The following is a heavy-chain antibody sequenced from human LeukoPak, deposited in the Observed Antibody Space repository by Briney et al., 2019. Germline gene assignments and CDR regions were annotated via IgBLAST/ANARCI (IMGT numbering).Heavy chain of an antibody. CDR1: GGTFSSYT. V-gene: IGHV1-69*02. D-gene: IGHD6-13*01. Sequence: SVKVSCKASGGTFSSYTISWLRQAPGQGLEWMGRIIPILGIANYAQKFQGRVTITADKSTSTAYMELSSLRSEDTAVYYCAREIAAAGIQGSQTWGQGTLVTVSS. J-gene: IGHJ5*02. CDR2: IIPILGIA. CDR3: AREIAAAGIQGSQT.